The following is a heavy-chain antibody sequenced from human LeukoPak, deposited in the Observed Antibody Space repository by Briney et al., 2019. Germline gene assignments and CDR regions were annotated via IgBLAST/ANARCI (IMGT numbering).Heavy chain of an antibody. CDR2: IIPIFGTA. CDR3: ASEGLVAAAGTGY. D-gene: IGHD6-13*01. V-gene: IGHV1-69*05. CDR1: GGTFSSYA. J-gene: IGHJ4*02. Sequence: SVKVSCKASGGTFSSYAINWVRQAPGQGLEWMGGIIPIFGTANYAQKFQGRVTITTDESTSTAYMELSSLRSEDTAVYYCASEGLVAAAGTGYWGQGTLVTVSS.